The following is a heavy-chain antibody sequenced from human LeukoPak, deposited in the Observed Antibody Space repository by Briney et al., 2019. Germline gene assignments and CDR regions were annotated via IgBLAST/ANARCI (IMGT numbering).Heavy chain of an antibody. V-gene: IGHV4-34*01. CDR1: GGSFSGYY. Sequence: SETLSLTCAVYGGSFSGYYWSWIRQPPGKGLEWIGEIDHSGSTNYNPSLKSRVTISPDKSKNQFSLTLTSVTAADTAVYFCARAPLSGTYYTDAFDIWGQGTMVTVSS. J-gene: IGHJ3*02. D-gene: IGHD1-26*01. CDR2: IDHSGST. CDR3: ARAPLSGTYYTDAFDI.